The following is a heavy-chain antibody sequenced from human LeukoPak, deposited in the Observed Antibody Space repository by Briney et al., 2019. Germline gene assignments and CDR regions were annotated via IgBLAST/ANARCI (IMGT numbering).Heavy chain of an antibody. D-gene: IGHD2-21*01. CDR2: IYTSGST. V-gene: IGHV4-4*07. CDR1: GGSISSYY. CDR3: AREASIPPDFDYYYYYYMDV. Sequence: SETLSLTCTVSGGSISSYYWSWIRQPAGKGLEWIGRIYTSGSTSYNPSLKSRVTMSVDTSKNQFSLRLNSVTAADTAVYYCAREASIPPDFDYYYYYYMDVWGKGTTVTVSS. J-gene: IGHJ6*03.